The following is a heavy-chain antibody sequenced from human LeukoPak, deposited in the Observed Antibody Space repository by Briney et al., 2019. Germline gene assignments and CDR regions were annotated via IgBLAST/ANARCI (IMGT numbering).Heavy chain of an antibody. CDR3: ASFATSVAGSRVFMDV. D-gene: IGHD6-19*01. J-gene: IGHJ6*02. Sequence: SETLSLTCTVSGGSISSSSYYWGWIRQPPGKGLEWIGSIYYSGGTYYNPSLKSRVTISVDTSKNQFSLKLSSVTAADTAVYYCASFATSVAGSRVFMDVWGQGTTVTVSS. CDR2: IYYSGGT. V-gene: IGHV4-39*07. CDR1: GGSISSSSYY.